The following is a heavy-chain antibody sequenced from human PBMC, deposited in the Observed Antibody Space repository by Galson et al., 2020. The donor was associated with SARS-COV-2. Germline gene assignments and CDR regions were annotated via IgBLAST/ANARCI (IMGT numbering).Heavy chain of an antibody. V-gene: IGHV3-23*03. CDR3: ARYFDWLSSPPGFDF. CDR2: IYTTGTT. J-gene: IGHJ4*02. CDR1: GFTFSNYA. D-gene: IGHD3-9*01. Sequence: GESLKISCAASGFTFSNYALSWARQAPGKGLEWISIIYTTGTTDYADSVQGRFIISRDDSKDTVSLQMNSLRADDTAVYFCARYFDWLSSPPGFDFRGQGTLVTVSS.